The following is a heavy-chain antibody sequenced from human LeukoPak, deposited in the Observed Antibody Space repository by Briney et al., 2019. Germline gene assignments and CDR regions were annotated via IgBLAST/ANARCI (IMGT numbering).Heavy chain of an antibody. D-gene: IGHD2-21*01. CDR2: IYYSGST. V-gene: IGHV4-59*01. CDR3: ARENVVLCYFDY. J-gene: IGHJ4*02. Sequence: SETLSLTCTVSGGSISSYYWSWIRQPPGKGLEWIGYIYYSGSTNYNPSLKSRVTISVDTSKNQFSLKLSSVTAADTAVYYCARENVVLCYFDYWGQGTLVTVSS. CDR1: GGSISSYY.